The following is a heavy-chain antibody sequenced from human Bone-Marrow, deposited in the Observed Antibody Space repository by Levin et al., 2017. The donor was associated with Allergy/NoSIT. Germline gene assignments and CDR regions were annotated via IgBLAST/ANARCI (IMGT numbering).Heavy chain of an antibody. CDR1: GFTFSDYY. J-gene: IGHJ6*02. Sequence: GESLKISCAASGFTFSDYYMSWIRQAPGKGLEWVSYISSSGSTIYYADSVKGRFTISRDNAKNSLYLQMNSLRAEDTAVYYCARGMAASIVVVPAAMRGPYYGMDVWGQGTTVTVSS. V-gene: IGHV3-11*01. CDR3: ARGMAASIVVVPAAMRGPYYGMDV. D-gene: IGHD2-2*01. CDR2: ISSSGSTI.